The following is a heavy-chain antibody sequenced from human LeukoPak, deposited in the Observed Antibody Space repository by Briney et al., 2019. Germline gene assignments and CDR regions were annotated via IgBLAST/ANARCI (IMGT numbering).Heavy chain of an antibody. V-gene: IGHV3-23*01. CDR1: GFTFSSYA. J-gene: IGHJ5*02. D-gene: IGHD2-2*01. CDR3: AKGYAGDKSDPCS. Sequence: PGGSLRLSCAVSGFTFSSYALSWVRQAPGKGLEWVSSITGNTGRTYYADSVRGRFTISRDNSRDTLYLQMNKLRVEDTAIYYCAKGYAGDKSDPCSWGQGTLVTVSS. CDR2: ITGNTGRT.